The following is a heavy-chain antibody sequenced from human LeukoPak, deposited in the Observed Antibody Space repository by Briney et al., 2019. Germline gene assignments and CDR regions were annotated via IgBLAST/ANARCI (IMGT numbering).Heavy chain of an antibody. Sequence: SETLSLTCTVSGGSIRSYYWSWIRQPPGKGLEWIGYLDYSGSTNCNPSLKSRVTISVDTSKNQFSLKLSSVTAAATAVYYCAGVGDTTMATWGQGTLVTVSS. CDR3: AGVGDTTMAT. J-gene: IGHJ5*02. V-gene: IGHV4-59*01. CDR1: GGSIRSYY. D-gene: IGHD5-18*01. CDR2: LDYSGST.